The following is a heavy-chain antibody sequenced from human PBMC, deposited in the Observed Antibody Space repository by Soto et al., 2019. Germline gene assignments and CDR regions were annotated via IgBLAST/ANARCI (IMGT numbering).Heavy chain of an antibody. CDR1: GYTFTSYY. V-gene: IGHV1-18*04. CDR2: ISAYNGNT. Sequence: ASVKVSCKASGYTFTSYYMHWVRQAPGQGLEWMGWISAYNGNTNYAQKLQGRVTMTTDTSTSTAYMELRSLRSDDTAVYYCARGVAYCGGDCYVEDYWGQGTLVTVSS. CDR3: ARGVAYCGGDCYVEDY. D-gene: IGHD2-21*02. J-gene: IGHJ4*02.